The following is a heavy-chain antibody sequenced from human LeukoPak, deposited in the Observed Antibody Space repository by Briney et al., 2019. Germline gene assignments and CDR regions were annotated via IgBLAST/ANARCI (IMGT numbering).Heavy chain of an antibody. Sequence: ASVKVSCKASGYTFTNYGISWVRQAPGQGLEWMGWISAYNGNTNYAQKLQGRVTMTRDTSISTAYMELSRLRSDDTAVYYCARRTGFFDAFDIWGQGTMVTVSS. CDR2: ISAYNGNT. V-gene: IGHV1-18*01. CDR1: GYTFTNYG. D-gene: IGHD7-27*01. CDR3: ARRTGFFDAFDI. J-gene: IGHJ3*02.